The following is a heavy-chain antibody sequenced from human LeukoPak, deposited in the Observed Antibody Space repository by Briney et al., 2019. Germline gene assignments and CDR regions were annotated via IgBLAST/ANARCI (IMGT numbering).Heavy chain of an antibody. V-gene: IGHV4-61*08. CDR1: GGSISSGGYS. J-gene: IGHJ5*02. CDR2: IYYSGST. Sequence: SETLSLTCAVSGGSISSGGYSWSWIRQPPGKGLEWIGYIYYSGSTNYNPPLKSRVTISVDTSKNQFSLKLSSVTAADTAVYYCARVGHRVRGVTSWFDPWGQGTLVTVSS. CDR3: ARVGHRVRGVTSWFDP. D-gene: IGHD3-10*01.